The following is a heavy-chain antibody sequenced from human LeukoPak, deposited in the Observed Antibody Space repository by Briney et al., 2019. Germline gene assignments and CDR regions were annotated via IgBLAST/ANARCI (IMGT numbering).Heavy chain of an antibody. Sequence: ASVKVSCKASGYTFTGYYMHWVRQAPGQGLEWMGWINPNSGGTNYAQKFQGRVTMTRDTSISTAYMELSRLRSDDTAVYYCARDRQPLAAAGVFDYWGQGTLVTVSS. D-gene: IGHD6-13*01. CDR3: ARDRQPLAAAGVFDY. V-gene: IGHV1-2*02. J-gene: IGHJ4*02. CDR2: INPNSGGT. CDR1: GYTFTGYY.